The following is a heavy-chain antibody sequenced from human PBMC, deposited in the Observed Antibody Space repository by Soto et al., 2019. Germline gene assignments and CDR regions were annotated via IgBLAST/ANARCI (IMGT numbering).Heavy chain of an antibody. D-gene: IGHD3-3*01. V-gene: IGHV1-69*01. Sequence: QVQLVQSGAEVKKPGSSVKVSCKASGGTFSSYAISWVRQAPGQGLEWMGGISPIFGTANYAQKFQGRVTITADESTRTSYMELIILRSEDTAVYYCARFREGFTIFGLFPYGMGFWGQGTTVTFSS. CDR1: GGTFSSYA. J-gene: IGHJ6*02. CDR3: ARFREGFTIFGLFPYGMGF. CDR2: ISPIFGTA.